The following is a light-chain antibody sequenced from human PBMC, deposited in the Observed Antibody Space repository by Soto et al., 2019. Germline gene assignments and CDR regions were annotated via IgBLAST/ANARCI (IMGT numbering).Light chain of an antibody. J-gene: IGLJ1*01. Sequence: HSVLTQPPSVSGAPGQRVTISCTGSSSNIGAGYDVHWYQQLPGTAPKLLIYGNSNRPSGVPDRFSGSKSGTSASLAITGLQAEDEADYYCQSYDSSLSGYVFGTGTTLTVL. CDR1: SSNIGAGYD. CDR3: QSYDSSLSGYV. V-gene: IGLV1-40*01. CDR2: GNS.